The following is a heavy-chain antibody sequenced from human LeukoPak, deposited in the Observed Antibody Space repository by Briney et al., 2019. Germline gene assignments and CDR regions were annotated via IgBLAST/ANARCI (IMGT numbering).Heavy chain of an antibody. CDR1: GYTFTAYY. CDR2: ISAYNGNT. CDR3: ARSSGHDSSGYYYGYFDY. D-gene: IGHD3-22*01. Sequence: ASVKVSCKASGYTFTAYYLHWVRQAPGQGLEWMGWISAYNGNTDYAQKLQGRVTMTTDTSTSTAYMELRSLRSDDTAVYYCARSSGHDSSGYYYGYFDYWGQGTLVTVSS. V-gene: IGHV1-18*04. J-gene: IGHJ4*03.